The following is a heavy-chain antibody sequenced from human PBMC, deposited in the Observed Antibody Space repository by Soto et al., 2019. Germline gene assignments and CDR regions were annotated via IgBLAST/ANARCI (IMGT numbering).Heavy chain of an antibody. Sequence: WGPMRVSCAAAGCNISTSARHWVRQATGKGLEWVALISFDGSHKYYADSVKGRFTISRDNSNNTLYLQMDSLRAEDTAVYYCARERDWLGIAVAGFDYWGQGTLVTVSS. CDR1: GCNISTSA. CDR3: ARERDWLGIAVAGFDY. J-gene: IGHJ4*02. D-gene: IGHD6-19*01. CDR2: ISFDGSHK. V-gene: IGHV3-30-3*01.